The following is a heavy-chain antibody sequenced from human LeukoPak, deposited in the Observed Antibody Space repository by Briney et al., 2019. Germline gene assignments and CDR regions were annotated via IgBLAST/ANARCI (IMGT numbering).Heavy chain of an antibody. J-gene: IGHJ4*02. CDR1: GFTINTFT. D-gene: IGHD6-19*01. V-gene: IGHV3-23*01. CDR3: AKAFSSGWSPFDY. CDR2: IRGAEGGT. Sequence: PGGSLRLSCAASGFTINTFTMNWVRQAPGKGLGWVSTIRGAEGGTYYADSVKGRFTISRDNFENTLYLQMNYLREEDTALYYCAKAFSSGWSPFDYWGQGALVTVSS.